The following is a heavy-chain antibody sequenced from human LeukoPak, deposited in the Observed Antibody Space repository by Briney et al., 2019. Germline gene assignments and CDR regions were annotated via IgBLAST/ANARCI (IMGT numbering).Heavy chain of an antibody. CDR1: GGSISSSNYY. CDR3: ARVRWRVLDY. CDR2: IHYSETT. D-gene: IGHD4-23*01. V-gene: IGHV4-39*02. J-gene: IGHJ4*02. Sequence: SETLSLTCTLSGGSISSSNYYWGWIRQPPGKGLEWIASIHYSETTYYNPSLKSRVTISVDTSKNHFSLKLSSVTAADTAVYYCARVRWRVLDYWGQGTLVTVSS.